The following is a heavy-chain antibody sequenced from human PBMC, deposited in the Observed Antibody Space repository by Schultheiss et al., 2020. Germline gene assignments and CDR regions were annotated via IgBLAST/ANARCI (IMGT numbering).Heavy chain of an antibody. CDR1: GFTFSNAW. CDR2: IGSGGRTI. Sequence: GGSLRLSCAASGFTFSNAWMSWVRQAPGEGLEWVSYIGSGGRTIYYADSVKGRFTISRDNAKNSLYLQMNSLRAEDTAVYYCARVDSGLGYWGQGTLVTVSS. CDR3: ARVDSGLGY. V-gene: IGHV3-11*01. D-gene: IGHD5-12*01. J-gene: IGHJ4*02.